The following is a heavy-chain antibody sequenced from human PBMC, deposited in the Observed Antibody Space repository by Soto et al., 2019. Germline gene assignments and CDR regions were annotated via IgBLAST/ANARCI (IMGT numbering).Heavy chain of an antibody. Sequence: GGSLRLSCAASGLTFTSYAMSWVRQAPGKGLEWVSAVSGSGGSTYYADSVKGRFTISRDNSKNTLYLQMNSLRAEDTAVYYCAKNRGTYYYMDVWGKGTTVTVSS. D-gene: IGHD3-3*01. CDR2: VSGSGGST. CDR1: GLTFTSYA. CDR3: AKNRGTYYYMDV. V-gene: IGHV3-23*01. J-gene: IGHJ6*03.